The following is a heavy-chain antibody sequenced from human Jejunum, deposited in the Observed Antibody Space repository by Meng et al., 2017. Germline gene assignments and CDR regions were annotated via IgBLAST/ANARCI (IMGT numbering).Heavy chain of an antibody. CDR3: VRLSGFNRESGAFDI. V-gene: IGHV4-28*01. CDR1: GYSISTSNW. Sequence: QVQLQASGPGLAKPSDTLSPTCTVPGYSISTSNWWGWIRQPPGKGLEWIGYIYHSGSNYFHPSLQSRGTMSVDTSKSQFSLKLSSVTAVDTAVYYCVRLSGFNRESGAFDIWGQGTMVTVSS. J-gene: IGHJ3*02. CDR2: IYHSGSN. D-gene: IGHD5-24*01.